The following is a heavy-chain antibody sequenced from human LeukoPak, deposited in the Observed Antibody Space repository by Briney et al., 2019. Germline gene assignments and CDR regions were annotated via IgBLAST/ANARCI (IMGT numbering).Heavy chain of an antibody. J-gene: IGHJ4*02. D-gene: IGHD7-27*01. CDR2: ISGSGGRT. CDR1: GFTFTYYA. Sequence: LGGYLRLSCAASGFTFTYYAMSWVRQAPGKGLEWVSAISGSGGRTDYADSVKGRFSISRDNAKNTLYLQMNSLRAEDTAVYYCARERTGDPSFDYWGQGTLVTVSS. CDR3: ARERTGDPSFDY. V-gene: IGHV3-23*01.